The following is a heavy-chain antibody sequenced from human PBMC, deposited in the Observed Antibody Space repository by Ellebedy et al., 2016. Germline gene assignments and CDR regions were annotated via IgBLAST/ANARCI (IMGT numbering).Heavy chain of an antibody. D-gene: IGHD2-2*01. V-gene: IGHV3-33*01. CDR2: IWYDGSNK. J-gene: IGHJ4*02. Sequence: GESLKISXAASGFTFSSYGMHWVRQAPGKGLEWVAVIWYDGSNKYYADSVKGRFTISRDNSKNTLYLQMNSLRAEDTAVYYCAREGRSTSHSDYWGQGTLVTVSS. CDR3: AREGRSTSHSDY. CDR1: GFTFSSYG.